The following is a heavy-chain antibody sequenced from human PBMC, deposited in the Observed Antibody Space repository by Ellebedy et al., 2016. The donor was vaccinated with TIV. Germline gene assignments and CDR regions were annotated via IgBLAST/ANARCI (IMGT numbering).Heavy chain of an antibody. CDR3: ARLIYDSSGYYGEWFDP. CDR1: GFTFSSYW. D-gene: IGHD3-22*01. J-gene: IGHJ5*02. Sequence: GGSLRLSXAASGFTFSSYWMHWVRQAPGKGLVWVSRINSDGSSTSYADSVKGRFTISRDNAKNTLYLQMNSLRAEDTAVYYCARLIYDSSGYYGEWFDPWGQGTLVTVSS. CDR2: INSDGSST. V-gene: IGHV3-74*01.